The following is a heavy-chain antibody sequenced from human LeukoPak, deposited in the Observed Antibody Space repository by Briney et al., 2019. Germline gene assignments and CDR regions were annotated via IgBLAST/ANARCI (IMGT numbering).Heavy chain of an antibody. CDR1: GITFSSSA. Sequence: GGSLRLSCAASGITFSSSAMGWVRQAPGEGLEWLSTISGSGDNTYYADSVKGRFTVSRDNSKNTLYLQMNSLRAEDTAVYYCAARPPIVVGGPFDYWGQGTLVTVSS. CDR2: ISGSGDNT. CDR3: AARPPIVVGGPFDY. V-gene: IGHV3-23*01. D-gene: IGHD3-22*01. J-gene: IGHJ4*02.